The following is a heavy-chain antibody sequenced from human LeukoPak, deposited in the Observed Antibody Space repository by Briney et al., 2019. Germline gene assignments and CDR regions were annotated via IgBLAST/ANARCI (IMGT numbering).Heavy chain of an antibody. CDR1: GGSISSGGYY. D-gene: IGHD5-12*01. V-gene: IGHV4-31*03. Sequence: SETLSLTCTVSGGSISSGGYYWSWIRQHPGKGLEWIGYIYYSGSTYYNPSLKSRVTISVDTSKNQFSLKLSSVTAADTAVYYCARGGSDYDLFDAFDIWGQGTMVTVSS. CDR2: IYYSGST. J-gene: IGHJ3*02. CDR3: ARGGSDYDLFDAFDI.